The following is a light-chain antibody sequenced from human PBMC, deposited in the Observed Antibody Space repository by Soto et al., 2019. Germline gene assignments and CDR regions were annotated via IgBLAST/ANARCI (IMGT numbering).Light chain of an antibody. CDR3: QQSYSTLWT. V-gene: IGKV1-39*01. Sequence: IQLTQSPSSLSASVVDRVTITCRASQAIRTALGWYQQRPGKVPKLLIYAASTLQSGVPSRFSGSGSGTDFTLTISSLQPEDFATYYCQQSYSTLWTFGQGTKVDIK. CDR1: QAIRTA. CDR2: AAS. J-gene: IGKJ1*01.